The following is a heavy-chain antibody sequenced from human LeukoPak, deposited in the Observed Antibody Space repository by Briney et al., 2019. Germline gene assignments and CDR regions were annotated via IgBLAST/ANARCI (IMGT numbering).Heavy chain of an antibody. D-gene: IGHD3-22*01. Sequence: ASVKVSCKASGYTFTSYGISWVRQAPGQGLEWMGWISAYNGNTNYAQKLQGRVTMTTDTSTSTAYVELRSLRSDDTAVYYCARDPRLRYYDSSGYWGDYFDYWGQGTLVTVSS. J-gene: IGHJ4*02. CDR2: ISAYNGNT. CDR3: ARDPRLRYYDSSGYWGDYFDY. CDR1: GYTFTSYG. V-gene: IGHV1-18*01.